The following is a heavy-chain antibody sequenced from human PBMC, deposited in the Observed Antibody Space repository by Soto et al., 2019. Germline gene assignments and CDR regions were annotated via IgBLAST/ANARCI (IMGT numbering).Heavy chain of an antibody. CDR2: IWYDGSYK. CDR3: ARAEASQLLTLSN. D-gene: IGHD2-2*01. V-gene: IGHV3-33*01. CDR1: GFSFFRNG. J-gene: IGHJ4*02. Sequence: QVQLVESGGGVVQPGTSLRLSCAASGFSFFRNGMHWVRQAPGKGLEWVALIWYDGSYKYYADSVKGRFTISRDNSKNTLDQQMPSLRAEDTAVYYCARAEASQLLTLSNWGQGTLVTVSS.